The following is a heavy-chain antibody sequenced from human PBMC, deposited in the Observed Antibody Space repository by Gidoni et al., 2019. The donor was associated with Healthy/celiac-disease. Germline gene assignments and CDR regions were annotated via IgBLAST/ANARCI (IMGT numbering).Heavy chain of an antibody. J-gene: IGHJ4*02. CDR1: GFTFSDYY. CDR2: ISSSSSYT. CDR3: ARGPGVVITMEPFDY. D-gene: IGHD3-22*01. Sequence: QVQLVESGGGLVKPGGSLRHSCAASGFTFSDYYMSWIRQAPGKGLEWVSYISSSSSYTNYADSVKGRFTISRDNAKNSLYLQMTSLRAEDTAVYYCARGPGVVITMEPFDYWGQGTLVTVSS. V-gene: IGHV3-11*06.